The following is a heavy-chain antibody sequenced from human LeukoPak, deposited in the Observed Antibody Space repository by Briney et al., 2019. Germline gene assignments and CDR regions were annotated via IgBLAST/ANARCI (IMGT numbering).Heavy chain of an antibody. CDR1: GGTFSSYA. J-gene: IGHJ4*02. V-gene: IGHV1-69*05. Sequence: SVKVPCKASGGTFSSYAISWVRQAPGQGLEWMGRIIPIFGTANYAQKFQGRVTITTDESTSTAYMELSSLRSEDTAVYYCARVNGNSGYYVDYWGQGTLVTVSS. CDR2: IIPIFGTA. CDR3: ARVNGNSGYYVDY. D-gene: IGHD3-22*01.